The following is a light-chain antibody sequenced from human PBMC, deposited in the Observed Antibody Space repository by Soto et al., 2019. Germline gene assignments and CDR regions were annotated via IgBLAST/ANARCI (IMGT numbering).Light chain of an antibody. Sequence: DIPMTQSPSTLSASVGDRVTITCRASQSISSWLAWYQQKPGKAPKLLIYDASSLESGVPSRFSGSGSGTEFTLTISSLQPDDFATYYCQQYNSYSTFGQGTNLEIK. J-gene: IGKJ2*01. V-gene: IGKV1-5*01. CDR1: QSISSW. CDR3: QQYNSYST. CDR2: DAS.